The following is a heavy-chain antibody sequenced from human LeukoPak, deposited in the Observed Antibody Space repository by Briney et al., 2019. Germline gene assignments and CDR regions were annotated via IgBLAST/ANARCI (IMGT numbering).Heavy chain of an antibody. Sequence: GGSLRLSCAASGFTFSSYAMSWVRQAPGKGVEWVSAISGSGGSTYCADSVKGRFTISRDNSKNTLYLQMNSLRAEDTAVYHCAKDAGYSGYEETIWGQGTLVTVSS. D-gene: IGHD5-12*01. CDR3: AKDAGYSGYEETI. J-gene: IGHJ4*02. V-gene: IGHV3-23*01. CDR1: GFTFSSYA. CDR2: ISGSGGST.